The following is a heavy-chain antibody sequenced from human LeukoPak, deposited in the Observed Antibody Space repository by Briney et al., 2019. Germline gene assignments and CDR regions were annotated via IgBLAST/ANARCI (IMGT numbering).Heavy chain of an antibody. CDR1: GDFLSSGSYY. J-gene: IGHJ4*02. V-gene: IGHV4-39*02. CDR3: ARYDSRGSTSTKFDY. D-gene: IGHD3-3*01. CDR2: IYGRAST. Sequence: PSETLSLTCTVSGDFLSSGSYYWGWIRQSPGKGLEWIGRIYGRASTSYNPSLMNRVTMSVDTSKNHFSLQLTSVTAADTAVYYCARYDSRGSTSTKFDYWGPGIQVTVSS.